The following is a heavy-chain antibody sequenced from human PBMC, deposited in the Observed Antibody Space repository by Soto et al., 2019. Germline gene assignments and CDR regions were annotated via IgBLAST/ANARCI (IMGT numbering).Heavy chain of an antibody. CDR2: INSDGSST. V-gene: IGHV3-74*01. J-gene: IGHJ3*02. CDR1: EFTFSSYW. Sequence: QLGGSLRLSCAASEFTFSSYWMHWVRQAPGKGLVWVSRINSDGSSTSYEDSVKGRFTISRDNAKNTLYLQMNSLRAEDTAVYYCAECCSSTVDIWGQGTMVTVSS. D-gene: IGHD2-2*01. CDR3: AECCSSTVDI.